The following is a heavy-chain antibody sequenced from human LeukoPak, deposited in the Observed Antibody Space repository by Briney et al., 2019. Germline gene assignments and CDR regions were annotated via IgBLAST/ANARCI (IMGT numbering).Heavy chain of an antibody. CDR2: IRDDGGEI. CDR1: GFTFNDHY. J-gene: IGHJ4*02. V-gene: IGHV3-7*01. D-gene: IGHD1-26*01. Sequence: GGSLRLSCAASGFTFNDHYMDWVRQAPGKGLEWVANIRDDGGEIYYVDSVKGRFTISRDNAKSSLFLQMNSLRAEDAAVYYCARDKPRGSYYGSIDSWGQGTLVTVSS. CDR3: ARDKPRGSYYGSIDS.